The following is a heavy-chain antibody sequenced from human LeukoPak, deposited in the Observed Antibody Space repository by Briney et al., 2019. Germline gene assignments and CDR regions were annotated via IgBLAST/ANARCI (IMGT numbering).Heavy chain of an antibody. Sequence: ASVKVSCKASGYTFTSNGISWVRQAPGQGLEWMGWISAYNGNTNYAQKLQGRVTMTTDTSTSTAYMELRSLRSDDTAVYYCARDRYCSGGSCPRAAGWFDPWGQGTLVTVSS. CDR1: GYTFTSNG. D-gene: IGHD2-15*01. CDR2: ISAYNGNT. J-gene: IGHJ5*02. V-gene: IGHV1-18*04. CDR3: ARDRYCSGGSCPRAAGWFDP.